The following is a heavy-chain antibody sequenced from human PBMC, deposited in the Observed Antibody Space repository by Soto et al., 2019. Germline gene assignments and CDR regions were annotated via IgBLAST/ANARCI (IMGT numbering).Heavy chain of an antibody. CDR3: ARGQYYYYGMDV. V-gene: IGHV4-30-4*01. CDR1: GGSISSGDYY. CDR2: IYYSGST. Sequence: PSETLSLTCTVSGGSISSGDYYWSWIRQPPGKGLEWIGYIYYSGSTYYNPSLKSRVTISVDTSKNQFSLRLSSVTAADTAVYYCARGQYYYYGMDVWGQGTTVTV. J-gene: IGHJ6*02.